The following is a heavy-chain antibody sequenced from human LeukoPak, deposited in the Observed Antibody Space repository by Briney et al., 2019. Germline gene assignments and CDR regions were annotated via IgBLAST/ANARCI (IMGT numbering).Heavy chain of an antibody. CDR2: LYYSGST. CDR3: ARGGSGWSTYYFDY. V-gene: IGHV4-59*01. CDR1: GGSFSGYY. D-gene: IGHD6-19*01. Sequence: SETLSLTCAVYGGSFSGYYWSWIRQPPGKGLEWIGYLYYSGSTNYNPSLKSRVTIGIDTSKNQFSLKLSSVTPADTAVYYCARGGSGWSTYYFDYWGQGTPVTVSS. J-gene: IGHJ4*02.